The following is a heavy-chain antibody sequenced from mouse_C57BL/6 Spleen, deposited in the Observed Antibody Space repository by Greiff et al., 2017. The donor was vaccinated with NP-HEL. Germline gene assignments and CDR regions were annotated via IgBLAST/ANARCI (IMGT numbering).Heavy chain of an antibody. J-gene: IGHJ4*01. CDR3: ARSYYGSSYYYAMDY. V-gene: IGHV1-39*01. Sequence: EVNLVESGPELVKPGASVKISCKASGYSFTDYNMNWVKQSNGKSLEWIGVINPNYGTTSYNQKFKGKATLTVDKSSSTAYMQLNSLTSEDSAVYDCARSYYGSSYYYAMDYWGQGTSVTVSS. CDR1: GYSFTDYN. D-gene: IGHD1-1*01. CDR2: INPNYGTT.